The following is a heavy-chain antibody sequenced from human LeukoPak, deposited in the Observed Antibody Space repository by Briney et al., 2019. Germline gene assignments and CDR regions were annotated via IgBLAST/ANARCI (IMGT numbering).Heavy chain of an antibody. Sequence: PGASLRLSCVASGFTFSNYAMSWVRQAPGKGLGWVSAITGSGTNRYYADSLKGRFTTSRDNSKNTVFLQMNSLRHEDTAIYYCVIWGDYDVLTGYYVPDYWGQGTLVTVAS. CDR1: GFTFSNYA. V-gene: IGHV3-23*01. D-gene: IGHD3-9*01. CDR3: VIWGDYDVLTGYYVPDY. CDR2: ITGSGTNR. J-gene: IGHJ4*02.